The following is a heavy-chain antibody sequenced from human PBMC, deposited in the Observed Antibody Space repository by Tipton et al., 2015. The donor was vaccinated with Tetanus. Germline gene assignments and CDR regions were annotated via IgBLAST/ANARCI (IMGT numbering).Heavy chain of an antibody. D-gene: IGHD3-16*01. CDR2: LHSSGDT. V-gene: IGHV4-4*07. CDR3: ARWGPGVTTWGFDF. Sequence: TLSLTCTVSGGSIRGHFWSWIRQPAGKGLEWIGRLHSSGDTTYNPSLKSRVTMSVDTSKNQFSLRLSSGTAADTARYFCARWGPGVTTWGFDFWGQGTLVTVSS. J-gene: IGHJ4*02. CDR1: GGSIRGHF.